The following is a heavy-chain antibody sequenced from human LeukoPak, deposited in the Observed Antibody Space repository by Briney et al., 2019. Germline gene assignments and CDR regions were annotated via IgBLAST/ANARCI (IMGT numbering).Heavy chain of an antibody. J-gene: IGHJ6*02. CDR2: IIPIFGTA. V-gene: IGHV1-69*01. CDR3: ARVPRRGYSGYGPYYYYYYGMDV. CDR1: GGTFSSYA. D-gene: IGHD5-12*01. Sequence: GSSVKVSRKASGGTFSSYAISWVRQAPGQGLEWMGGIIPIFGTANYAQKFQGRVTITADESTSTAYMEPSSLRSEDAAVYYCARVPRRGYSGYGPYYYYYYGMDVWGQGTTVTVSS.